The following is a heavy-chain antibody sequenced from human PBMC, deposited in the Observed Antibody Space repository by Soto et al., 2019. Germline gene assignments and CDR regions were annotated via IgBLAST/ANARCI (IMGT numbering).Heavy chain of an antibody. J-gene: IGHJ5*02. CDR2: IWYDGSNK. CDR3: ARDRVAAAGTRWFDP. Sequence: QVQLVESGGGVVQPGRSLRLSCAASGFTFSSYGMHWVRQAPGKGLEWVAVIWYDGSNKYYADSVKGRFTISRDNSKNTLYLQMNRLRAEDTAVYYCARDRVAAAGTRWFDPWGQGTLVTVSS. D-gene: IGHD6-13*01. CDR1: GFTFSSYG. V-gene: IGHV3-33*01.